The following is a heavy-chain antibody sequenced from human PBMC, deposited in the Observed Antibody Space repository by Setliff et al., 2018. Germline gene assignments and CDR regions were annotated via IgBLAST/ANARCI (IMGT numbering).Heavy chain of an antibody. Sequence: PSETLSLTCTVSGGSISNYYLSWIRQPAGKGLEWIGRIYTSGGTNYNPSLKSRVTMSVDTSKNQFSLKLSSVTAADTAVYYCARDLGHGGDSDYWGQGILVTVSS. J-gene: IGHJ4*02. V-gene: IGHV4-4*07. CDR2: IYTSGGT. D-gene: IGHD2-21*02. CDR3: ARDLGHGGDSDY. CDR1: GGSISNYY.